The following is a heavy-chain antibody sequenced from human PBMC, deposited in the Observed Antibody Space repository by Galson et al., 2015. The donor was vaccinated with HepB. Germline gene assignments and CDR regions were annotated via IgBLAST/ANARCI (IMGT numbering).Heavy chain of an antibody. CDR3: ARHGDLRYIAVAATGAFDI. J-gene: IGHJ3*02. CDR1: GYSFTSYW. D-gene: IGHD6-19*01. Sequence: QSGAEVKKPGESLRISCKGSGYSFTSYWISWVRQMPGKGLEWMGRIDPSDSYTNYSPSFQGHVTISADKSISTAYLQWSSLKASDTAMYYCARHGDLRYIAVAATGAFDIWGQGAMVTVSS. CDR2: IDPSDSYT. V-gene: IGHV5-10-1*01.